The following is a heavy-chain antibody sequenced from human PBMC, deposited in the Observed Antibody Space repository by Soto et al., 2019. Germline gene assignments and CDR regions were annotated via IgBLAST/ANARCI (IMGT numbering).Heavy chain of an antibody. CDR3: AREASVWFDP. CDR2: TYYRSKWYN. V-gene: IGHV6-1*01. Sequence: QVQLQQSGPGLLKPSQTLSLTCAISGDSVSSNSAAWNWIRQSPSKGLEWLGRTYYRSKWYNDYAVSVKXXAXIXXDTSKNQFSLQLNSVTPDDTAVYYCAREASVWFDPWGQGTLVTVSS. CDR1: GDSVSSNSAA. J-gene: IGHJ5*02.